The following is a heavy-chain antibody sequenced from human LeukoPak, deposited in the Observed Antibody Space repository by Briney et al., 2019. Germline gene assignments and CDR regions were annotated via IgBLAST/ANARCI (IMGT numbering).Heavy chain of an antibody. D-gene: IGHD6-13*01. J-gene: IGHJ4*02. Sequence: PGGSLRLSCAASGFTVSNSYMSWVRQAPGKGLAWVSVIYGGGSTYYADSVKGRFTISRDNSKNTLYLHMNSLRAEDTALYYCARDSIGQQLAYDYWGQGTLVTVSS. V-gene: IGHV3-66*01. CDR2: IYGGGST. CDR3: ARDSIGQQLAYDY. CDR1: GFTVSNSY.